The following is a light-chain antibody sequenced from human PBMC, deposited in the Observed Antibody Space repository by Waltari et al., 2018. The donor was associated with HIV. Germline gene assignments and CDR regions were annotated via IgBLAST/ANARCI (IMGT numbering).Light chain of an antibody. J-gene: IGKJ1*01. V-gene: IGKV1-5*03. Sequence: DIQLTQSPSTLSASVGDRVTITCRASHSISSWLAWYQQKPGKAPKLLIYKASRLESGVPSRCSGSGSGTEFTLTISSLQPDDFATYYCQQYNTYCTFGQGTKVEIK. CDR3: QQYNTYCT. CDR1: HSISSW. CDR2: KAS.